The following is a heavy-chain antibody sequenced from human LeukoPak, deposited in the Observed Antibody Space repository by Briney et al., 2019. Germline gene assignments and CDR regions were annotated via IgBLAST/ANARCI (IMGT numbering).Heavy chain of an antibody. D-gene: IGHD5-12*01. CDR1: GFTVSSNY. V-gene: IGHV3-66*01. J-gene: IGHJ4*02. CDR3: ARIAYDRYFDY. Sequence: GGSLRLSCAASGFTVSSNYMSWVRQAPGKGLEWVSVIYSGGSTYYADSVKGRFTISRDNSKNTLYLQMNSLRAEDTAVYYCARIAYDRYFDYWGQGTLVTVSS. CDR2: IYSGGST.